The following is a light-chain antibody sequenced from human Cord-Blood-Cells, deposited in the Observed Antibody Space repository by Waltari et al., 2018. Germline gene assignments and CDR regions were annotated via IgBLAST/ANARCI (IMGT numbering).Light chain of an antibody. V-gene: IGLV2-14*01. CDR2: DVS. Sequence: SALTQPASVSGSPGQSITISCTGTSSDVGGYNYVPWYQPHPGKAPKLIIYDVSNRPSGVSNRFSGSKSGNTASLTISGLQAEDEADYYCSSYTSSSTLEVFGGGTKLTVL. CDR3: SSYTSSSTLEV. J-gene: IGLJ3*02. CDR1: SSDVGGYNY.